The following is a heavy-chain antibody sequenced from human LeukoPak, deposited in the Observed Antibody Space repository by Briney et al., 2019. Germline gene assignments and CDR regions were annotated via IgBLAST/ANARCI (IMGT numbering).Heavy chain of an antibody. J-gene: IGHJ3*02. CDR1: GGSISSYY. V-gene: IGHV4-4*07. CDR2: IYTCGST. CDR3: ARDMSSRGWRNRIAMIVVVSNDAFDI. Sequence: PSETLSLTCTVSGGSISSYYWSWIRQPAGKGLEWIGRIYTCGSTNYNPSLKSRVTMSVDTSKNQFSLKLSSVTAADTAVYYCARDMSSRGWRNRIAMIVVVSNDAFDIWGQGTMVTVSS. D-gene: IGHD3-22*01.